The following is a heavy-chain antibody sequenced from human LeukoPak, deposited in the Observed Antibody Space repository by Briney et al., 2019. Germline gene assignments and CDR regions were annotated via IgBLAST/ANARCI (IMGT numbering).Heavy chain of an antibody. CDR1: GGSFSGYY. J-gene: IGHJ4*02. CDR3: ARYCSGGSCYGTGSFDY. D-gene: IGHD2-15*01. V-gene: IGHV4-34*01. Sequence: PSETLSLTCAVYGGSFSGYYGSWIRQPPGKGLEWIGEINHSGSTNYNPSLKSRVTISVDTSKNQFSLKLSSVTAADTAVYYCARYCSGGSCYGTGSFDYWGQGTLVTVSS. CDR2: INHSGST.